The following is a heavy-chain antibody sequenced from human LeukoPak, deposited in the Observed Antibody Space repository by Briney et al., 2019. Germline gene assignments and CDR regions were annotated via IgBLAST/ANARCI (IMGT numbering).Heavy chain of an antibody. J-gene: IGHJ4*02. CDR2: ISSSSSYI. CDR3: ARSFGSSWSLDY. Sequence: TPGGSLRLSCAASGFTFSSYSMNWVRQAPGKGLEWVSSISSSSSYIYYADSVKGRFTISRDNAKNSLYLQMNSLRAEDTAVYYCARSFGSSWSLDYWGQGTLVTVSS. V-gene: IGHV3-21*01. D-gene: IGHD6-13*01. CDR1: GFTFSSYS.